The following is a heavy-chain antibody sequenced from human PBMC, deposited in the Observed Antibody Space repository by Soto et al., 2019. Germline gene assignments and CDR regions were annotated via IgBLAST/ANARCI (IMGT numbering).Heavy chain of an antibody. Sequence: QVQLVESGGGVVQPGRSLRLSCAASGFTFSSYGMHWVRQAPGKGLEWVAVISYDGTNKYYADSMKGRFTISRDNSKNTLYLQMNSLRAEDTAVYYCAGGYGLTYFDYWGQGTLVTVSS. D-gene: IGHD1-1*01. J-gene: IGHJ4*02. CDR3: AGGYGLTYFDY. CDR2: ISYDGTNK. V-gene: IGHV3-30*03. CDR1: GFTFSSYG.